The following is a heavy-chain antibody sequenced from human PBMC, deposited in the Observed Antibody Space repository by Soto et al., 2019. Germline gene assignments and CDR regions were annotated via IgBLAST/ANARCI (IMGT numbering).Heavy chain of an antibody. J-gene: IGHJ6*03. D-gene: IGHD5-18*01. Sequence: EVQLLESGGGLVQPGGSLRLSCAASGSTFSTFAMSWVRQAPGKGLEWVSGISGSGGTTYYADSVKGRFTISRDNSKNTLYLQMNNLSAEDTATYYAMGLYFYYSYHMDVWGKGTTVTVSS. V-gene: IGHV3-23*01. CDR2: ISGSGGTT. CDR1: GSTFSTFA. CDR3: MGLYFYYSYHMDV.